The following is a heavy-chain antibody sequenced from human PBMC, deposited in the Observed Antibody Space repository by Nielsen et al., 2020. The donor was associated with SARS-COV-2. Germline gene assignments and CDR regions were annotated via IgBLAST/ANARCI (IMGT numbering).Heavy chain of an antibody. D-gene: IGHD3-3*01. CDR2: IKRSGGST. J-gene: IGHJ4*02. Sequence: GESLKISCAASGFTFDNYAMTWVRQAPGKGLEWVSVIKRSGGSTYYADSVKGRFTISRDNSKNTLYLEMDSLTHDDTAIYYCARDFGLDLWGRGTLVSVSS. V-gene: IGHV3-23*01. CDR1: GFTFDNYA. CDR3: ARDFGLDL.